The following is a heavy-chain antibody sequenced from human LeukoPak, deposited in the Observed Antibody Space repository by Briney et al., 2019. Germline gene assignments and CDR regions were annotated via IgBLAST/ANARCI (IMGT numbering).Heavy chain of an antibody. J-gene: IGHJ4*02. Sequence: GGSLRLSCAASGLTFSNYAMSWARQAPGKGLEWVSAISGSGGSTYYADSVKGRFTISRDNSKNTLYLQMNSLRAEDTAVYYCTKGTIWLPFDYWGQGTLVTVSS. CDR2: ISGSGGST. V-gene: IGHV3-23*01. D-gene: IGHD5-18*01. CDR3: TKGTIWLPFDY. CDR1: GLTFSNYA.